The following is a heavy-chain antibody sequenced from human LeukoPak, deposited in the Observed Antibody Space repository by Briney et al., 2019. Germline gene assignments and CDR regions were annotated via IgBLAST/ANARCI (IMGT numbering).Heavy chain of an antibody. CDR3: ARGHIVVVVAAPDY. J-gene: IGHJ4*02. CDR2: ISSSSSYI. CDR1: GFTFSSYS. V-gene: IGHV3-21*01. Sequence: GGSLRLSSAASGFTFSSYSMNWVRQAPGKGLEWVSSISSSSSYIYYADSVKGRFTISRDNAKNSLYLQMNSLRAEDTAVYYCARGHIVVVVAAPDYWGQGTLVTVSS. D-gene: IGHD2-15*01.